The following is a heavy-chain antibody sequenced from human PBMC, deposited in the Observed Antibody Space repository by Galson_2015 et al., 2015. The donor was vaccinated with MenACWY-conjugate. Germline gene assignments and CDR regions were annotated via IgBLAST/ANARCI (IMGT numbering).Heavy chain of an antibody. V-gene: IGHV3-7*01. Sequence: SLRLSCAASGFTFNNYWMSWVRQVPGEGPEWVANIKQDGSEKYYVDSVRGRFTISRDNAKSSLYLQMNSLRAEDTAVYYCARLAVPGLNWGQGTLVTVSS. CDR2: IKQDGSEK. D-gene: IGHD6-19*01. J-gene: IGHJ4*02. CDR3: ARLAVPGLN. CDR1: GFTFNNYW.